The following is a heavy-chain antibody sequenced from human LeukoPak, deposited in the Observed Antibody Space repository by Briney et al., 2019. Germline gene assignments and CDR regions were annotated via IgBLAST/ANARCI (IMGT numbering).Heavy chain of an antibody. D-gene: IGHD3-10*01. CDR2: IYTSGST. Sequence: SETLSLTCTVSGGSISSGSYYWSWIRQPAGKGLEWIGRIYTSGSTNYNPSLKSRVTISVDTSKNQFSLKLSSVTAADTAVYYCARARFGEFADYWGQGTLVTVSS. J-gene: IGHJ4*02. CDR3: ARARFGEFADY. CDR1: GGSISSGSYY. V-gene: IGHV4-61*02.